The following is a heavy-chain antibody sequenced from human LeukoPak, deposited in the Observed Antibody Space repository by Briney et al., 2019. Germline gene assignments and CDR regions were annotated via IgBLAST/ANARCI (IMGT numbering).Heavy chain of an antibody. D-gene: IGHD3-22*01. CDR1: GGSISSSSYY. CDR3: ARGSYVYDSSGSDPFDY. CDR2: IYTSGST. Sequence: SETLSLTCTVSGGSISSSSYYWSWIRQPAGKGLEWIGRIYTSGSTNYNPSLKSRVTMSVDTSKNQFSLKLSSVTAADTAVYYCARGSYVYDSSGSDPFDYWGQGTLVTVSS. J-gene: IGHJ4*02. V-gene: IGHV4-61*02.